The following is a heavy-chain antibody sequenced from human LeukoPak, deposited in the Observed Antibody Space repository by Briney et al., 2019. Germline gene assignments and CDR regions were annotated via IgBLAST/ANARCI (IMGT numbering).Heavy chain of an antibody. V-gene: IGHV4-4*07. J-gene: IGHJ4*02. CDR3: ARDTLVRAADY. CDR1: GGSISSYY. Sequence: SETLSLTCTVSGGSISSYYWSWIRQPAGKGLEWIGRIYTSGSTNYNPSLKSRATMSVNTSKNQFSLKLSSAAAADTAVYYCARDTLVRAADYWGQGTLVTVSS. D-gene: IGHD6-6*01. CDR2: IYTSGST.